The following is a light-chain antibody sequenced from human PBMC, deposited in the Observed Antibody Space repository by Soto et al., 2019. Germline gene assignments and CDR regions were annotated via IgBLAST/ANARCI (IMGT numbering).Light chain of an antibody. CDR1: QTIKSSY. CDR2: GAS. Sequence: EIVLTQSPGTLSLSPGERATLSCRASQTIKSSYLAWYQQKPGQAPKLLIYGASSRATGIPDRFSGSGSGTDFSLTISRLEPEDFAVYYCQQYDISRTVGQGTKVDIK. CDR3: QQYDISRT. V-gene: IGKV3-20*01. J-gene: IGKJ1*01.